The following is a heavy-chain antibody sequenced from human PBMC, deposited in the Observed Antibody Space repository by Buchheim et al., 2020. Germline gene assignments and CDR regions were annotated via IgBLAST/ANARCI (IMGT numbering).Heavy chain of an antibody. J-gene: IGHJ6*02. CDR3: ARAGGYYDRLYYYYGMDV. V-gene: IGHV3-33*01. D-gene: IGHD3-22*01. CDR1: GFTFSSYG. CDR2: IWYDGSNK. Sequence: QVQLVESGGGVVQPGRSLRLSCAASGFTFSSYGMHWVRQAPGKGLEWVAVIWYDGSNKYYADSVKGGVTISRDNSKHTQYLQMNSLRAEDTAVYYCARAGGYYDRLYYYYGMDVWGQGTT.